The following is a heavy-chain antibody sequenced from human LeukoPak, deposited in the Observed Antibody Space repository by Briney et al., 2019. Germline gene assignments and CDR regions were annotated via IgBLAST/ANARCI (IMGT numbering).Heavy chain of an antibody. Sequence: RGGSLRLSCTASGFTFSSYAMSWVRRAPGKALEWVSAISGSGGSTYYADSVKGRFTISRDNSKNTLYLQMNSLRAEDTAVYYCAKGVGYCSSTSCLPFDYWGQGTLVTVSS. CDR2: ISGSGGST. CDR3: AKGVGYCSSTSCLPFDY. CDR1: GFTFSSYA. J-gene: IGHJ4*02. D-gene: IGHD2-2*01. V-gene: IGHV3-23*01.